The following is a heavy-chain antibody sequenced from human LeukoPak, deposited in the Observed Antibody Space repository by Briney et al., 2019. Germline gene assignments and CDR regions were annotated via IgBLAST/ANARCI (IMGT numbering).Heavy chain of an antibody. CDR3: ARDRTYSSSWPEGWFDP. Sequence: GGSLRLSGAPSGFTFSSYAMSWVRQAPGKGLEWVSAFSGSGGSTYYADSVKGRFTISRDNSKNTLYLQMNSLRAEDTAVYYCARDRTYSSSWPEGWFDPWGQGTLVTVSS. J-gene: IGHJ5*02. D-gene: IGHD6-13*01. CDR1: GFTFSSYA. V-gene: IGHV3-23*01. CDR2: FSGSGGST.